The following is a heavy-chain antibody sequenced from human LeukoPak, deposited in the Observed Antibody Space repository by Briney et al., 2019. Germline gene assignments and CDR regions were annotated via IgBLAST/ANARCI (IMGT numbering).Heavy chain of an antibody. CDR3: ARGRAKRFGYSSHTQALDV. CDR2: INHSGST. V-gene: IGHV4-34*01. D-gene: IGHD6-13*01. J-gene: IGHJ6*04. Sequence: SETLSLTCAVYGGSFSGYYWSWLRQPPGKGLEWIGEINHSGSTNYNPSLKSRVTISVDTSKNQFSLKLSSVTAADTAVYYCARGRAKRFGYSSHTQALDVWGKGTTVTVSS. CDR1: GGSFSGYY.